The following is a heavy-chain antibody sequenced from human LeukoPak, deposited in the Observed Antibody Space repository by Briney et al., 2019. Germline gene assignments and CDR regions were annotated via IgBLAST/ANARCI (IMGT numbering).Heavy chain of an antibody. J-gene: IGHJ3*02. D-gene: IGHD2-2*01. CDR2: IKQDGSEK. Sequence: GGSLRLSCAASGFTFSSYWMSWVRQAPGKGLEWVANIKQDGSEKYYVDSVEGRFTISRGNAKNSLYLQMNSLRAEDTAVYYCARASGIVVVPAAKGAFDIWGQGTMVTVSS. CDR3: ARASGIVVVPAAKGAFDI. V-gene: IGHV3-7*01. CDR1: GFTFSSYW.